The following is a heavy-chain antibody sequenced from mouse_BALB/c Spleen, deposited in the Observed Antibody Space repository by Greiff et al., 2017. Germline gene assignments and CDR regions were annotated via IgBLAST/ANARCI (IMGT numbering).Heavy chain of an antibody. CDR2: IWGDGST. V-gene: IGHV2-6-7*01. Sequence: VQLQQSGPGLVAPSQSLSITCTVSGFSLTGYGVNWVRQPPGKGLEWLGMIWGDGSTDYYSALKSRLSISKDNSKSQVFLKMNSLQTDDTARYYCARGYDYFDYWGQGTTLTVSS. D-gene: IGHD2-3*01. J-gene: IGHJ2*01. CDR3: ARGYDYFDY. CDR1: GFSLTGYG.